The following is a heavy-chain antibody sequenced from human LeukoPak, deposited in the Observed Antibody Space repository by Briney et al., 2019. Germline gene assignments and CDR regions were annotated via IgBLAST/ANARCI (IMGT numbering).Heavy chain of an antibody. D-gene: IGHD6-13*01. J-gene: IGHJ5*02. Sequence: GASVKVSCKASGYTFTSYDINWVRQATGQGLEWMGWMNPNSGNTNYAQKLQGRVTMTTDTSTSTAYMELRSLRSDDTAVYYCAYTAAENWFDPWGQGTLVTVSS. CDR2: MNPNSGNT. V-gene: IGHV1-18*01. CDR1: GYTFTSYD. CDR3: AYTAAENWFDP.